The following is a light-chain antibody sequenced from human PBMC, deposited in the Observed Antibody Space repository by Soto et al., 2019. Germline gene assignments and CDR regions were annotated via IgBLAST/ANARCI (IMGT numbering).Light chain of an antibody. CDR2: EVS. J-gene: IGLJ2*01. CDR3: SSYTTNKTVV. CDR1: SSDIGTYKY. Sequence: QSALTQPASVSGSPGQSITISFTGTSSDIGTYKYDSWFQHHPGKAPKLIIFEVSNRPSGISDRFSGFKSANTAYLPISGVQPEDEADYHCSSYTTNKTVVFGGGTKVTVL. V-gene: IGLV2-14*01.